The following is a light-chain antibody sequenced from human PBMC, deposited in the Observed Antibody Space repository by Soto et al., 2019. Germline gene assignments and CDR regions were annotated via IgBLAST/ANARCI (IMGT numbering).Light chain of an antibody. V-gene: IGKV3-20*01. J-gene: IGKJ4*01. CDR1: QSVSSDY. CDR3: QQYGSSPLT. Sequence: EIVLTQSPGTLSLSPGERATLSCRASQSVSSDYLAWYQQKPGQTPTVLIYRASSRATGIPDRFSGSGSGTYFTVTISRLEPEDFAVYYGQQYGSSPLTFSGGTKVVIK. CDR2: RAS.